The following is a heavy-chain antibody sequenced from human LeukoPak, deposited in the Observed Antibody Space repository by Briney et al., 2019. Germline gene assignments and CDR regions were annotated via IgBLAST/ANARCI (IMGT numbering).Heavy chain of an antibody. D-gene: IGHD3-22*01. J-gene: IGHJ4*02. CDR2: INPNSGGT. CDR3: ARGLQLTMIVVVIKDQLFFDY. V-gene: IGHV1-2*02. CDR1: GYTFTGYY. Sequence: ASVKVSCKASGYTFTGYYMHWVRQAPGQGLEWMGWINPNSGGTNYAQKFQGRVTMTRDTSISTAYMELSRLRSDDTAVYYCARGLQLTMIVVVIKDQLFFDYWGQGTLVTVSS.